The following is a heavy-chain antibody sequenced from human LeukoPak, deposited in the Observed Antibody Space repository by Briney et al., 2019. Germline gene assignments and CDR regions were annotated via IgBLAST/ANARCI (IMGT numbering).Heavy chain of an antibody. CDR2: ISAYNGNT. CDR1: GYTFTSYG. V-gene: IGHV1-18*01. Sequence: GASVKVSCKASGYTFTSYGISWVRQAPGQGLEWMGWISAYNGNTNYAQKLQGRVTMTTDTSTSTAYMELRSLRSEDTAVYYCAREEYGYSYYYYYMDVWGKGTTVTVSS. D-gene: IGHD5-18*01. CDR3: AREEYGYSYYYYYMDV. J-gene: IGHJ6*03.